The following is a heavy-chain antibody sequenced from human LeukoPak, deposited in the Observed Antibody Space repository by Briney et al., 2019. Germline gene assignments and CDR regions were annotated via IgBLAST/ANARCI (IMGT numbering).Heavy chain of an antibody. CDR1: GFSFGTFW. J-gene: IGHJ6*04. Sequence: GGSLRLSCAASGFSFGTFWMSWVRQAPGKGLEWVANIKQDGNEKYYVDSVKGRFTISRDNAKNSLDLQMNSLRAEDTAVYYCAELGITMIGGVWGKGTTVTISS. D-gene: IGHD3-10*02. CDR2: IKQDGNEK. CDR3: AELGITMIGGV. V-gene: IGHV3-7*01.